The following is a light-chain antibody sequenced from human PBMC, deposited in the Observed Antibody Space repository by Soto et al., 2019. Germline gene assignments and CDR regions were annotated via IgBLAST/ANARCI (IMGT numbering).Light chain of an antibody. CDR3: ETWDFNTRV. V-gene: IGLV4-60*02. J-gene: IGLJ3*02. Sequence: QPVLTQSSSASASLGSSVKLTCTLSSGHSSYIIAWHQQQPRKAPRYLMKLEGSGSYNKGSEVPDRFSGSSSGADRYLTISNLQFEDEADYYCETWDFNTRVFGGGTSSPS. CDR2: LEGSGSY. CDR1: SGHSSYI.